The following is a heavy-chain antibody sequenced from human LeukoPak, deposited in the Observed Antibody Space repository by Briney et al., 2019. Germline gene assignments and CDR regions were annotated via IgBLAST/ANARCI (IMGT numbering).Heavy chain of an antibody. CDR3: ARALETVVVPAAIYYYYYYMDV. D-gene: IGHD2-2*01. CDR1: GGSISSGSYY. Sequence: PSQTLSLTCTVSGGSISSGSYYWSWIRQPAGKGLEWIGRIYTSGSTNYNPSLKSRVTISVDTSKNQFSLKLSSVTAADTAVYYCARALETVVVPAAIYYYYYYMDVWGKGTTVTVSS. V-gene: IGHV4-61*02. CDR2: IYTSGST. J-gene: IGHJ6*03.